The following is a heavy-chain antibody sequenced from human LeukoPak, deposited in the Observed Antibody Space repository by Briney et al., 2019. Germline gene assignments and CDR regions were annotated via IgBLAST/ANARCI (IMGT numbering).Heavy chain of an antibody. CDR2: ISNFDGDT. CDR1: GRLFTSYG. D-gene: IGHD6-13*01. Sequence: ASVKVSCKASGRLFTSYGIAWVRQAPGEGLEWVGWISNFDGDTKVAENLQDRVTLTTDSSTSTAYMVLTNLKFDDTAVYYCVRARGCSNCVLTDGFDSWGQGTKVTVSS. J-gene: IGHJ3*01. CDR3: VRARGCSNCVLTDGFDS. V-gene: IGHV1-18*01.